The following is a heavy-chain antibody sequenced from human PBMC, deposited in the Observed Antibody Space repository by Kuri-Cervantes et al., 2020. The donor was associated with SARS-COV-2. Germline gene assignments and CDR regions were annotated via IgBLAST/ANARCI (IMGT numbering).Heavy chain of an antibody. CDR1: GFIFSDYY. J-gene: IGHJ4*02. V-gene: IGHV3-11*04. D-gene: IGHD3-3*01. Sequence: GGSLRLSCTASGFIFSDYYMTWIRQAPGKGLEWVSNIGPSGTTKYYADSVKGRFTISRDDAKNSLYLQMSSLRAEDTAVYYCARAGVRELRFLDLVYVPDYWGQGTLVTVSS. CDR3: ARAGVRELRFLDLVYVPDY. CDR2: IGPSGTTK.